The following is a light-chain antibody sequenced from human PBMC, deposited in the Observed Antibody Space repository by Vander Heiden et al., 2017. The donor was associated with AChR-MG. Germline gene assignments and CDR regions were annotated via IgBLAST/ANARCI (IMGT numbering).Light chain of an antibody. Sequence: QSVVTQPPSASRTPGPRITVSCSGSNSNIGSHYVYWYQQFPGKAPKFLIYRNNQRPSGVPERFSGSKSGTSASLAISGLRSEDEADYYCAAWDDSLSGWVFGGGTKLTVL. CDR2: RNN. CDR1: NSNIGSHY. J-gene: IGLJ3*02. CDR3: AAWDDSLSGWV. V-gene: IGLV1-47*01.